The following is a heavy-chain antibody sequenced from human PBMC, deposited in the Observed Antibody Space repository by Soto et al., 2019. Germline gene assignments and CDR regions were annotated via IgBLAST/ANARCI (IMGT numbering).Heavy chain of an antibody. J-gene: IGHJ6*02. CDR1: GGTFSSYA. Sequence: ASVKVSCKASGGTFSSYAISWLLQAPGQGLEWMGGIIPIFGTANYAQKFQGRVTITADESTSTAYMELSSLRSEDTAVYYCASVGRVTGTPAALNYYYYGMDVWGQGTTVTVSS. CDR3: ASVGRVTGTPAALNYYYYGMDV. V-gene: IGHV1-69*13. D-gene: IGHD1-20*01. CDR2: IIPIFGTA.